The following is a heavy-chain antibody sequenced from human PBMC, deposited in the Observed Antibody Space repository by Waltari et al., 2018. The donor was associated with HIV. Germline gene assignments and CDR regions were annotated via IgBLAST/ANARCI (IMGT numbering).Heavy chain of an antibody. J-gene: IGHJ1*01. CDR1: GFTFGDYA. V-gene: IGHV3-49*04. Sequence: EVQLVESGGGLVQPGRSLRLSCTASGFTFGDYAMSWVRQAPGKGLEWVGFIRSKAYGGTTEYAASVKGRFTISRDDSKSIAYLQMNSLKTEDTAVYYCTRAGYYYDSSGYPEYFQHWGQGTLVTVSS. CDR3: TRAGYYYDSSGYPEYFQH. CDR2: IRSKAYGGTT. D-gene: IGHD3-22*01.